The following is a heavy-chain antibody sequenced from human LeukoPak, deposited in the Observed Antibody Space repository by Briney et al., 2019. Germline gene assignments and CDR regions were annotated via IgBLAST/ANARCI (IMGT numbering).Heavy chain of an antibody. D-gene: IGHD3-10*01. CDR1: GYTFTGYY. Sequence: ASVKVSCKASGYTFTGYYMHWVRQAPGQGLQWMGWINTNTGNPTYAQGFKGRFVFSLDTSVSTAYLQISSLKAEDAAVYYCARETTRITMFRDNWFDPWGQGTLVTVSS. CDR2: INTNTGNP. CDR3: ARETTRITMFRDNWFDP. V-gene: IGHV7-4-1*02. J-gene: IGHJ5*02.